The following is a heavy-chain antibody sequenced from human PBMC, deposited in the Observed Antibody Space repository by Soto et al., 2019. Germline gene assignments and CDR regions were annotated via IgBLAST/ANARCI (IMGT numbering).Heavy chain of an antibody. CDR3: ARGRSRYCSGGSCYSGWFDP. Sequence: EVQLVESGGGLIQPGGSLRLSCAASGFTVSSNYMSWVRQAPGKGLEWVSVIYSCGSTYYADSVKGRFTISRDNSKNTLYLQINSLRAEDTAVYYCARGRSRYCSGGSCYSGWFDPWGQGTLVTVSS. D-gene: IGHD2-15*01. V-gene: IGHV3-66*03. CDR2: IYSCGST. J-gene: IGHJ5*02. CDR1: GFTVSSNY.